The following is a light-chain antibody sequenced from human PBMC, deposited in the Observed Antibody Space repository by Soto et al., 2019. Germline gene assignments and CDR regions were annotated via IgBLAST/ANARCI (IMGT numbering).Light chain of an antibody. Sequence: EIGLTQSPGTLSLSPGERATLSCRASLSVSSNYLAWYQQKPGQAPRLLIYGASTRATGIPDRFSGSGSGTDFALTISRLEPEDFAVYYCQQYGTLPRTFGHGTTVEIK. V-gene: IGKV3-20*01. CDR2: GAS. J-gene: IGKJ1*01. CDR3: QQYGTLPRT. CDR1: LSVSSNY.